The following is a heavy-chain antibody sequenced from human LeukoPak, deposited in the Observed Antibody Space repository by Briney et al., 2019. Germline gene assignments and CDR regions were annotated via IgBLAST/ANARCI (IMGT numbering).Heavy chain of an antibody. J-gene: IGHJ4*02. CDR3: VRLLDRDF. CDR2: ISHDGINK. CDR1: GFTFSNYD. Sequence: GGSLRLSCAASGFTFSNYDMHWVRQAPGKGLEWVAVISHDGINKYYADSVKGRFTISRDNAKNTVYLQMGSLRVEDTAVYYCVRLLDRDFWGRGTLVTVSS. V-gene: IGHV3-30-3*01.